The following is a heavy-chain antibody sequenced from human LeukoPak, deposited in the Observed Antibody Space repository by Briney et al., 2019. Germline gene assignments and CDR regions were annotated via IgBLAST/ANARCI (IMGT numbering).Heavy chain of an antibody. V-gene: IGHV3-21*01. CDR1: GFTFSSYS. Sequence: PGGSLRLSCAASGFTFSSYSMNWVRQAPGKGLEWVSSISSSSSYIYYADSVKGRFTISRDNAKNSLYLQMNSLRAEDTAVYYCAREMVVAATLSGVDYWGQGTLVTVSS. J-gene: IGHJ4*02. CDR2: ISSSSSYI. D-gene: IGHD2-15*01. CDR3: AREMVVAATLSGVDY.